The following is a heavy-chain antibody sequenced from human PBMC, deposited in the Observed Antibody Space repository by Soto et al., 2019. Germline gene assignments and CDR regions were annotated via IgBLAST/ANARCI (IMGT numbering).Heavy chain of an antibody. CDR2: IYSGGDT. J-gene: IGHJ4*02. CDR1: GFTVSSNY. D-gene: IGHD3-22*01. CDR3: ARKYYDSGGGFDY. V-gene: IGHV3-53*01. Sequence: AGGSLRLSCAASGFTVSSNYMSWVRQAPGKGLEWVSVIYSGGDTYCADSVKGRFTISRDNSKNTLYLQMNSLRAEDTAVYYCARKYYDSGGGFDYWGQGTLVTVSS.